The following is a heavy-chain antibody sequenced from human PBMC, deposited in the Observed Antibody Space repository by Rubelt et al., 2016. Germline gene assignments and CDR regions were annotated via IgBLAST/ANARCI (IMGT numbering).Heavy chain of an antibody. CDR3: ARDRIRIAARQGWYFDL. CDR1: GYTFTSYG. J-gene: IGHJ2*01. Sequence: QVQLVQSGAEVKKPGASVTVSCKASGYTFTSYGISWVRQAPGQGLEWMGWISAYNGNTNYAQKPQGRVPMTTDTSTGTAYMGLRSLRSDDTAVYYCARDRIRIAARQGWYFDLWGRGTLVTVSS. V-gene: IGHV1-18*01. CDR2: ISAYNGNT. D-gene: IGHD6-6*01.